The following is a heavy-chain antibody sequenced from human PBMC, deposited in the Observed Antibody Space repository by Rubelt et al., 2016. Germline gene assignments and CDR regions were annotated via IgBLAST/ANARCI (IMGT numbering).Heavy chain of an antibody. Sequence: QVHLQESGPGLVKPSETLSLTCTVSGGPISSDSYDWDWIRQPPGKGLEWIATICYSGSTYYNPSLKTRVTISVDTSYKQFFLTLRSVTAADTALYYWAGLEDYYEGSGPCDYWGQVATVTVSS. CDR3: AGLEDYYEGSGPCDY. CDR1: GGPISSDSYD. V-gene: IGHV4-39*01. D-gene: IGHD3-22*01. J-gene: IGHJ4*02. CDR2: ICYSGST.